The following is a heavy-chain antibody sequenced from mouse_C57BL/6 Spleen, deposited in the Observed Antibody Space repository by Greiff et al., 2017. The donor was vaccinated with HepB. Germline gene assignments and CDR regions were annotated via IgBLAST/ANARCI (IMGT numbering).Heavy chain of an antibody. V-gene: IGHV5-4*01. J-gene: IGHJ2*01. CDR3: ARDQGLRLRGFDY. CDR2: ISDGGSYT. D-gene: IGHD3-2*02. Sequence: EVMLVESGGGLVKPGGSLKLSCAASGFTFSSYAMSWVRQTPEKRLEWVATISDGGSYTYYPDNVKGRFTISRDNAKNNLYLQMSHLKSEDTAMYYCARDQGLRLRGFDYWGQGTTLTVSS. CDR1: GFTFSSYA.